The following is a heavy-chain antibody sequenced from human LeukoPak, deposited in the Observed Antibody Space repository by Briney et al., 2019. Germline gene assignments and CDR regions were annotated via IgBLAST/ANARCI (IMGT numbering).Heavy chain of an antibody. CDR1: GFTFSSYA. Sequence: GGSLRLSCAASGFTFSSYAMSWVRQAPGKGLEWVSAISGSGGSTYYADSVKGRFTISRDNSKNTLYLQMNSLRAEDTAVYYCAKDQGGGEPYYYYYYMDVWGKGTTVTVSS. CDR3: AKDQGGGEPYYYYYYMDV. V-gene: IGHV3-23*01. CDR2: ISGSGGST. D-gene: IGHD2-21*01. J-gene: IGHJ6*03.